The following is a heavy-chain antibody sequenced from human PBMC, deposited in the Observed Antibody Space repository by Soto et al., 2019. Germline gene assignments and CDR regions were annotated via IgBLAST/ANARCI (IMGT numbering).Heavy chain of an antibody. D-gene: IGHD5-18*01. V-gene: IGHV3-30-3*01. CDR1: GFSFSSQA. CDR2: ISNDGNRQ. CDR3: ARDIYSYGSVGTPDI. Sequence: SGGSLRLSCVASGFSFSSQAMHWVRQAPGKGLEWVAAISNDGNRQLYADSVKDRFTISRDISRNTLDLQMNNLRTEDTGVYFCARDIYSYGSVGTPDIWGQGTMVTVSS. J-gene: IGHJ3*02.